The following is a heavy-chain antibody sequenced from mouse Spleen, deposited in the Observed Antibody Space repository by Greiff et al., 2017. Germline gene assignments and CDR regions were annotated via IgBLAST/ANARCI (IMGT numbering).Heavy chain of an antibody. D-gene: IGHD1-1*01. CDR2: IYPRSGNT. CDR3: ARWDYGLDY. V-gene: IGHV1-81*01. Sequence: VQLQQPGAELVMPGASVKLSCKASGYTFTSYWMHWVKQRTGQGLEWIGEIYPRSGNTYYNEKFKGKATLTADKSSSTAYMELRSLTSEDSAVYFCARWDYGLDYWGQGTTLTVSS. CDR1: GYTFTSYW. J-gene: IGHJ2*01.